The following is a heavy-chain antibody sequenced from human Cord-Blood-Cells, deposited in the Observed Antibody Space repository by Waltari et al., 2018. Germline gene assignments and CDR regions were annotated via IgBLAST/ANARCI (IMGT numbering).Heavy chain of an antibody. J-gene: IGHJ4*02. V-gene: IGHV1-2*02. CDR1: GYTFTGYY. CDR3: ARVDPSIAARVVFDY. D-gene: IGHD6-6*01. CDR2: INPNSGGT. Sequence: QVQLVQSGAEVKKPGASVKVSCKASGYTFTGYYMHWVRQAPGQGLEWMGWINPNSGGTNYAQKFQGRVTMTRDTSISTAYMELSRLRSDDTAVYYCARVDPSIAARVVFDYWGQGTLVTVSS.